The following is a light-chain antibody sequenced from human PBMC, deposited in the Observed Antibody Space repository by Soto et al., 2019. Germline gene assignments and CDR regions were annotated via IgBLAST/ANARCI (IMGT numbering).Light chain of an antibody. CDR1: QSVSSN. CDR3: QQYNNWPALT. CDR2: GAS. V-gene: IGKV3-15*01. Sequence: EIVMTQSPATLSVSPGERATLSCRASQSVSSNLAWYQQKPGQAPRLLIYGASTSATGIPARFSGSRSGAEFTLTISSLQSEDFEVYYCQQYNNWPALTFGGGTKVEIK. J-gene: IGKJ4*01.